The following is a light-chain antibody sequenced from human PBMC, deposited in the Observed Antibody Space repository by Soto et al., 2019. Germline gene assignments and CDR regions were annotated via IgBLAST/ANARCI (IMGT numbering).Light chain of an antibody. CDR2: GVS. CDR3: QQYVTSPLT. J-gene: IGKJ4*01. V-gene: IGKV3-20*01. CDR1: QSVSSY. Sequence: EIVWAQSPGTLSLYPGEGGSLSCMASQSVSSYLAWYQQKPGQAPRLLIYGVSSRATGIPDRVSGSGSGTDFTLTISRLQPEDFAVYYCQQYVTSPLTFGRGTKVDIK.